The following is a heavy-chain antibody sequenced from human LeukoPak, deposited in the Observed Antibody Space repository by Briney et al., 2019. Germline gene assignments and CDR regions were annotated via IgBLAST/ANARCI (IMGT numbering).Heavy chain of an antibody. D-gene: IGHD1-1*01. CDR2: IRYDRSNK. CDR1: GFTFSSYG. Sequence: GSLRLSCAASGFTFSSYGMHWVRQAPGKGLEWVAFIRYDRSNKYYADSVKGRFTISRDNSKNTLYLQMNSLRAEDTAVYYCAKAIVTTGTFDYWGQGTLVTVSS. J-gene: IGHJ4*02. CDR3: AKAIVTTGTFDY. V-gene: IGHV3-30*02.